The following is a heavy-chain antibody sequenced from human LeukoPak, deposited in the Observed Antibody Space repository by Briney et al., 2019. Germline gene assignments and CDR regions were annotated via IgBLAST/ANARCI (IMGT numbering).Heavy chain of an antibody. CDR2: ISSSSYI. J-gene: IGHJ3*02. CDR1: GFTFSSYS. D-gene: IGHD5-12*01. CDR3: ARSAVDMDAFDI. V-gene: IGHV3-21*01. Sequence: PGGSLRLSCAASGFTFSSYSMNWVRQAPGKGLEWVSSISSSSYIYYADSVKGRFTISRDNAKNSLYLQMNSLRAEDTAVYYCARSAVDMDAFDIWGQGTMVTVSS.